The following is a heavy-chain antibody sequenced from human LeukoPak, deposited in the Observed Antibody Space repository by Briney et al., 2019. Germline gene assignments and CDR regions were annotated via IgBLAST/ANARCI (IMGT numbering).Heavy chain of an antibody. CDR1: GGSFSGYY. CDR2: IKQDGSEK. D-gene: IGHD4-17*01. CDR3: VMGDYGRYYFDY. J-gene: IGHJ4*02. V-gene: IGHV3-7*01. Sequence: ETLSLTCAVYGGSFSGYYWSWIRQPPGKGLEWVANIKQDGSEKYYVDSVKGRFTISRDNAKNSLYLQMNSLRAEDTAVYYCVMGDYGRYYFDYWGQGTLVTVSS.